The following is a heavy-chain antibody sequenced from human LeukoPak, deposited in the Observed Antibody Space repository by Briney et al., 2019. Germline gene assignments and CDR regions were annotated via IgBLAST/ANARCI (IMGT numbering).Heavy chain of an antibody. Sequence: ASVKVSCKASGYTFTGYYMHWVRQAPGQGLEWMGWINPNSGGTNYAQKFQGWVTMTRDTSISTAYMELSSLRSEDTAVYYCARGCYGESSSSWYWFDPWGQGTLVTVSS. CDR3: ARGCYGESSSSWYWFDP. D-gene: IGHD6-13*01. CDR1: GYTFTGYY. CDR2: INPNSGGT. J-gene: IGHJ5*02. V-gene: IGHV1-2*04.